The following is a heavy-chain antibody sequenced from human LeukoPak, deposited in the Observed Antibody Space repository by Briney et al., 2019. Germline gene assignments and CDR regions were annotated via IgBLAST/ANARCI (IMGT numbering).Heavy chain of an antibody. Sequence: PGGSLRLSCAASGFTFSIYAMNWVRQAPGKGLEWVLYISSSSTTIYYADSVKGRFTISRDDAKNLLFLQMNSLRDEDTAVYYCVYNWFDPWGQGTLVAVSS. CDR3: VYNWFDP. J-gene: IGHJ5*02. CDR2: ISSSSTTI. V-gene: IGHV3-48*02. CDR1: GFTFSIYA.